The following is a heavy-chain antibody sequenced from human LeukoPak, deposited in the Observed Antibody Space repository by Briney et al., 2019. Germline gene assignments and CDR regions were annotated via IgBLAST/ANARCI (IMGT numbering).Heavy chain of an antibody. Sequence: GGSLTLSCVVSVITFRLYAMSWVRRSRGKGLDLVSSISASGGTTYFTDSLQGRFTISRDNSKNTLYLQLNTLRAEDTAVYYCALESLFTDALTLGYWGQGTLVTVSS. CDR1: VITFRLYA. CDR2: ISASGGTT. D-gene: IGHD7-27*01. V-gene: IGHV3-23*01. CDR3: ALESLFTDALTLGY. J-gene: IGHJ4*02.